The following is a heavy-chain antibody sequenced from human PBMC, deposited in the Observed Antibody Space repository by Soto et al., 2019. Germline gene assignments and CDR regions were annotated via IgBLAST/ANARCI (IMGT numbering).Heavy chain of an antibody. Sequence: SETLSLTCTVSGGSISSSSYYWGWIRQPPGKGLEWIGSIYYSGSTYYNPSLKSRVTISVDTSKNQFSLKLSSVTAADTAVYYCASYSSSWYEWFDPWGQGTLVNVS. CDR3: ASYSSSWYEWFDP. V-gene: IGHV4-39*01. D-gene: IGHD6-13*01. CDR1: GGSISSSSYY. CDR2: IYYSGST. J-gene: IGHJ5*02.